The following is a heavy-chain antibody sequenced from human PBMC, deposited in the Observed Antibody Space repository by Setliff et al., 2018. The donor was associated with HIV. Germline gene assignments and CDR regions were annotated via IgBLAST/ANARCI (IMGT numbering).Heavy chain of an antibody. V-gene: IGHV4-38-2*01. D-gene: IGHD3-10*01. J-gene: IGHJ4*02. CDR3: ARRPMVRGFGRYYFDY. CDR2: IYHSGIT. CDR1: GYSISSGYY. Sequence: PSETLSLTCGVSGYSISSGYYWVWIRQPPGKGLAWIGNIYHSGITSYNPSLKSRVTISVDTSENQFSLDLSSVTAADTAVYFCARRPMVRGFGRYYFDYWGQGTLVTVSS.